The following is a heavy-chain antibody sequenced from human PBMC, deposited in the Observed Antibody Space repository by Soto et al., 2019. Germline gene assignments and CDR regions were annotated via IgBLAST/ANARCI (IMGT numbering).Heavy chain of an antibody. CDR3: TGRGNGGMDV. D-gene: IGHD2-8*01. Sequence: EVQLVESGGGLVQPGGSLKLSCAASGFTFRDSGMHWVRQASGKGLEWVGRVKNKADGHATAYAASVKGRFTISRDDSKNTAYLQMNSLKTEDTAVYYCTGRGNGGMDVWGQGATVTVSS. CDR2: VKNKADGHAT. CDR1: GFTFRDSG. V-gene: IGHV3-73*01. J-gene: IGHJ6*02.